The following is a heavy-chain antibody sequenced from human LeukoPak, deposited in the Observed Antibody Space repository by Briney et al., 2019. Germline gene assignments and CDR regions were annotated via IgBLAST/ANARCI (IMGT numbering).Heavy chain of an antibody. CDR2: ISWNSGSI. J-gene: IGHJ3*02. Sequence: PGRSLRLSCAASGFTFDDYAMHWVRQAPGKGLEWVSGISWNSGSIGYADSVKGRFTISRDNAKNSLYLQMNRLRAEDTALYYCAKDIPDRSGWDDAFDIWGQGTMVTVSS. D-gene: IGHD6-19*01. V-gene: IGHV3-9*01. CDR1: GFTFDDYA. CDR3: AKDIPDRSGWDDAFDI.